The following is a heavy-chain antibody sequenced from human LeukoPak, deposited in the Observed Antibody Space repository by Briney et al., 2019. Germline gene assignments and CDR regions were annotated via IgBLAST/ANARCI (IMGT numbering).Heavy chain of an antibody. CDR3: ARADDFWSGYSRDDAFDI. D-gene: IGHD3-3*01. CDR2: IYYSGST. V-gene: IGHV4-59*08. J-gene: IGHJ3*02. Sequence: PSETLSLTCTVSGGSISSYYWSWIRQPPGKGLEWIGYIYYSGSTYYNPSLKSRVTISVDTSKNQFSLKLSSVTAADTAVYYCARADDFWSGYSRDDAFDIWGQGTMVTVSS. CDR1: GGSISSYY.